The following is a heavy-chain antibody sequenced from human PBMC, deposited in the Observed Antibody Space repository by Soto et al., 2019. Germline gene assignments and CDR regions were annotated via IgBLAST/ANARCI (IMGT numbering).Heavy chain of an antibody. V-gene: IGHV4-59*08. CDR2: IYYSGST. Sequence: SETLSLTCTVAGGSIISYYWSWIRQPTGKGLEWIGYIYYSGSTNYNPSLKSRVTISVDTSKNQFSLKLSSVTAADTAVYYCARQQYYDILTGSFWFDPWGQGTLVTVSS. CDR1: GGSIISYY. CDR3: ARQQYYDILTGSFWFDP. D-gene: IGHD3-9*01. J-gene: IGHJ5*02.